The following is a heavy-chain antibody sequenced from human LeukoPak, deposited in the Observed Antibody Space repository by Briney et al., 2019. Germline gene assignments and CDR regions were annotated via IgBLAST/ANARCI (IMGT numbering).Heavy chain of an antibody. CDR3: ARCMTDSSGYYSYYFDY. J-gene: IGHJ4*02. CDR1: GYTFTSYG. Sequence: ASVKVSCKASGYTFTSYGISWVRQAPGQGLEWMGWISAYNGNTNYAQKLQGRVTMTTDTSTSTAYMELRSLRSDDTAVYYCARCMTDSSGYYSYYFDYWGQGTLVTVSS. V-gene: IGHV1-18*01. D-gene: IGHD3-22*01. CDR2: ISAYNGNT.